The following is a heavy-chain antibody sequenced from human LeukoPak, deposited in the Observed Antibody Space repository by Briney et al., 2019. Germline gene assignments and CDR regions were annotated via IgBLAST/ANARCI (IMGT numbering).Heavy chain of an antibody. CDR1: GGSISSYY. CDR3: ARHRAGGRYYYGAYGMDV. J-gene: IGHJ6*02. Sequence: SETLSLTCPLSGGSISSYYWRWIRQPPGKGLEWIGYIYYSGSTNYNPSLKSRVTISVDTSKNQFSLKLSSVTAADTAVYYCARHRAGGRYYYGAYGMDVWGQGTTVTVSS. D-gene: IGHD3-10*01. CDR2: IYYSGST. V-gene: IGHV4-59*08.